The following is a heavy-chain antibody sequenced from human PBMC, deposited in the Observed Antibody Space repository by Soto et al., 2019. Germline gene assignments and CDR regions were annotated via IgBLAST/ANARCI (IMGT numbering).Heavy chain of an antibody. CDR1: GFTFSSYA. V-gene: IGHV3-30-3*01. CDR2: ISYDGSNK. CDR3: ARGILSRGYCSGGSCYSHY. Sequence: GGSLRLSCAASGFTFSSYAMHWVRQAPGKGLEWVAVISYDGSNKYYADSVKGRFTISRDNSKNTLYLQMNSLRAEDTAVYYCARGILSRGYCSGGSCYSHYWGQGTLVTVSS. J-gene: IGHJ4*02. D-gene: IGHD2-15*01.